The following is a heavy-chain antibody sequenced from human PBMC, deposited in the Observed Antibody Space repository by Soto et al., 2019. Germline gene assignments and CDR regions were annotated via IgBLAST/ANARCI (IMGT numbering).Heavy chain of an antibody. V-gene: IGHV4-34*01. CDR3: GRVEVSGSYYYYYYGMDV. J-gene: IGHJ6*02. D-gene: IGHD1-26*01. CDR1: GGSFSGYY. Sequence: SETLSLTCAVYGGSFSGYYWSWIRQPPGKGLEWIGEINHSGSTNYNPSLKSRVTISVDTSKNQFSLKLSSVTAADTAVYYCGRVEVSGSYYYYYYGMDVWGQGTTVTVSS. CDR2: INHSGST.